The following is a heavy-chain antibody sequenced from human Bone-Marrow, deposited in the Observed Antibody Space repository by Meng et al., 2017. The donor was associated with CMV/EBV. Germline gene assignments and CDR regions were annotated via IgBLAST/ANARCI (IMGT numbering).Heavy chain of an antibody. CDR1: GYSFTHFW. CDR2: IYPGDSDT. CDR3: ARHPRYYDFWSGPKGDYYYYGMDV. V-gene: IGHV5-51*01. J-gene: IGHJ6*02. Sequence: KVSCKGSGYSFTHFWIAWVRQMPGKGLEWMGFIYPGDSDTRYSPSFQGQVTMSADKSISTAYLQWSSLKASDTAMYYCARHPRYYDFWSGPKGDYYYYGMDVWGQGTTVTVSS. D-gene: IGHD3-3*01.